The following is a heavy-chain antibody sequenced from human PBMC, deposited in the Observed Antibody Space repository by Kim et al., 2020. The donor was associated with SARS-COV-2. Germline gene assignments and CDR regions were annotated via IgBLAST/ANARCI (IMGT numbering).Heavy chain of an antibody. CDR1: GGTFSSYA. CDR2: IIPIFGTA. D-gene: IGHD3-22*01. Sequence: SVKVSCKASGGTFSSYAISWVRQAPGQGLEWMGGIIPIFGTANYAQKFQGRVTITADESTSTAYMELSSLRSEDTAVYYCARGRVDSGSWGDFDYWGQGTLVTVSS. CDR3: ARGRVDSGSWGDFDY. J-gene: IGHJ4*02. V-gene: IGHV1-69*13.